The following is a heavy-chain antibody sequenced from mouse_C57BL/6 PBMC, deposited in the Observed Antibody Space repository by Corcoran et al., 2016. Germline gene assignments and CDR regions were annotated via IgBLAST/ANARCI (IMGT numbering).Heavy chain of an antibody. CDR3: ARSGYDYAFAY. D-gene: IGHD2-4*01. CDR2: INPYNGGT. CDR1: GYTFTDYY. V-gene: IGHV1-19*01. Sequence: EVQLQQSGPVLVKPGASVKMSCKASGYTFTDYYMNWVKQSHGKSLEWIGVINPYNGGTSYNQKFKGKATLTVDKSSSTAYMELNSLTSEDSAVYYCARSGYDYAFAYWGQGTLVTVSA. J-gene: IGHJ3*01.